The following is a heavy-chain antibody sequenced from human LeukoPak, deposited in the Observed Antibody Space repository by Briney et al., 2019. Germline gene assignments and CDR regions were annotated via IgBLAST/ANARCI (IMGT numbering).Heavy chain of an antibody. Sequence: SETLSLTCAVYGGSFSGYYWSWIRQPQGKGLEWIGEINHSGSTNYNPSLKSRVTISVDTSKNQFSLKLSSVTAADTAVYYCARGAYYYGSGSYFPPYYFDYWGQGTLVTVSS. CDR3: ARGAYYYGSGSYFPPYYFDY. V-gene: IGHV4-34*01. CDR2: INHSGST. CDR1: GGSFSGYY. D-gene: IGHD3-10*01. J-gene: IGHJ4*02.